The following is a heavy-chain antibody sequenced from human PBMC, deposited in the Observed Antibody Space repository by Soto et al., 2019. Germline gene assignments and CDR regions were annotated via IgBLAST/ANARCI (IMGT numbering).Heavy chain of an antibody. J-gene: IGHJ6*03. Sequence: QVQLVQSGAEVEKPGASVKVSCKASGYTFTSSDINWVRQATGQGLEWMGWMNPNSGNTGYARKFQGRVSMARDTSTNTAYMILSSLTSEDTAVYYCARGASMDVWGKGTTVIVSS. CDR2: MNPNSGNT. CDR1: GYTFTSSD. CDR3: ARGASMDV. V-gene: IGHV1-8*01.